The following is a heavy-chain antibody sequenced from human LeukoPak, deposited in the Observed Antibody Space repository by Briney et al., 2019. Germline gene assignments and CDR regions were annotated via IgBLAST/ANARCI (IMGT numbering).Heavy chain of an antibody. J-gene: IGHJ4*02. V-gene: IGHV4-59*01. CDR1: GGSISSYY. CDR3: ARDLSVLTGYSYDV. CDR2: IYYSGST. D-gene: IGHD5-18*01. Sequence: PSETLSLTCTVSGGSISSYYWSWTRQPPGKGLEWIGYIYYSGSTNYNPSLKSRVTISVDTSKNQFSLKLSSVTAADTAVYYCARDLSVLTGYSYDVWGQGTLVTVSS.